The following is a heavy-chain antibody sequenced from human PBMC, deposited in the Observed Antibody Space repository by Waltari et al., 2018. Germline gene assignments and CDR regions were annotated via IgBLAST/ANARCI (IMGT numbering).Heavy chain of an antibody. J-gene: IGHJ4*02. Sequence: EVQLVESGGGLVQPGGSLGHSCAAPGFTLSSHWMSWVRQAQGKGLEWVANIKQDGSEKYYVDSVKGRFTISRDNAKNSLYLQMNSLTAEDTAVYYCARGVFGDYTAFDYWGQGTLGTVSS. V-gene: IGHV3-7*01. D-gene: IGHD4-17*01. CDR3: ARGVFGDYTAFDY. CDR2: IKQDGSEK. CDR1: GFTLSSHW.